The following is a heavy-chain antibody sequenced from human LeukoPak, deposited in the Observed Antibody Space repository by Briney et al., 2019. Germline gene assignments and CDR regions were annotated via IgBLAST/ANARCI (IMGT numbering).Heavy chain of an antibody. CDR1: GFTFSSYA. J-gene: IGHJ4*02. V-gene: IGHV3-30*04. CDR3: AKDYYDSSGPFDY. D-gene: IGHD3-22*01. Sequence: GGSLRLSCAASGFTFSSYAMHWVRQAPGKGLEWVAVISYDGSNKYYADSVKGRFTISRDNSKNTLYLQMNSLRAEDTAVYYCAKDYYDSSGPFDYWGQGTLVTVSS. CDR2: ISYDGSNK.